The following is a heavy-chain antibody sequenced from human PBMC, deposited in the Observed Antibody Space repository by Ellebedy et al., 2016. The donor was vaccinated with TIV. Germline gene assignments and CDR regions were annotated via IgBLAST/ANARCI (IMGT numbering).Heavy chain of an antibody. V-gene: IGHV1-69*10. J-gene: IGHJ3*01. CDR1: GGTSKIYA. CDR2: IIPLLDVT. D-gene: IGHD6-13*01. Sequence: AASVNVSCKASGGTSKIYAITWVRQAPGQGLEWMGGIIPLLDVTNYAQEFQGRVTSSADKSTDTVYMDLSALIYEDTATDFCARGREVLPPSTVLRSSTWYDLSGFDLWGQGTMITVSS. CDR3: ARGREVLPPSTVLRSSTWYDLSGFDL.